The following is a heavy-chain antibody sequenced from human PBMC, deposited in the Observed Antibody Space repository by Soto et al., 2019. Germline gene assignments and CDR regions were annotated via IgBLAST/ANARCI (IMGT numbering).Heavy chain of an antibody. J-gene: IGHJ4*02. Sequence: TLSLTCTVSGGSFGSGGYYWTWIRQHPGKGLEWIGYIYYSGNTYYNPSLKSRVTISVDTSKNQFSLKLSSVTAADTAVYYCARALTRGFHFDSWGRGILVTVSS. V-gene: IGHV4-31*03. CDR2: IYYSGNT. CDR3: ARALTRGFHFDS. D-gene: IGHD2-8*02. CDR1: GGSFGSGGYY.